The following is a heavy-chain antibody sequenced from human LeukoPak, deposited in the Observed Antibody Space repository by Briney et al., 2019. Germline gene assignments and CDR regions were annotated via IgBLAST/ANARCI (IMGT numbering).Heavy chain of an antibody. D-gene: IGHD3-22*01. J-gene: IGHJ4*02. Sequence: PGGSLRLSCAASGFTFSYYYLSWIRQAPGKGLEWVSYISSSGSTIYYADSVKGRFTSSRDNAKNSLYLQMNSLRAEDTAVYYCARGGGLLITMRVAFDYWGQGTLVTVSS. CDR3: ARGGGLLITMRVAFDY. CDR2: ISSSGSTI. V-gene: IGHV3-11*01. CDR1: GFTFSYYY.